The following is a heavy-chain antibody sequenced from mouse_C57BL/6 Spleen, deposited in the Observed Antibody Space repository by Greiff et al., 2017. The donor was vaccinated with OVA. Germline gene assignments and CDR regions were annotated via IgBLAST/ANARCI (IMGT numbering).Heavy chain of an antibody. V-gene: IGHV6-3*01. CDR2: IRLKSDNYAT. J-gene: IGHJ4*01. D-gene: IGHD4-1*01. Sequence: EVKLVESGGGLVQPGGSMKLSCVASGFTFSNYWMNWVRQPPEKGLEWVAQIRLKSDNYATHSAESVKGRFTISRDETKNNVYLQKNNLRAKDTGIYYCTKLGLYYAMDYWGQGTSVTVSS. CDR3: TKLGLYYAMDY. CDR1: GFTFSNYW.